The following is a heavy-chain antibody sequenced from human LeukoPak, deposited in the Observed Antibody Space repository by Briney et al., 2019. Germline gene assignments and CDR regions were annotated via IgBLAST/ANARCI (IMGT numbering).Heavy chain of an antibody. CDR3: ARAIDY. J-gene: IGHJ4*02. CDR1: GFTFSSYA. CDR2: ISYDGSNK. Sequence: EGSLRLSCAASGFTFSSYAMHWVRQAPGKGLEWVAVISYDGSNKYYADSVKGRFTISRDNSKNTLYLQMNSLRAEDTAVYYCARAIDYWGQGTLVIVSS. D-gene: IGHD5-12*01. V-gene: IGHV3-30-3*01.